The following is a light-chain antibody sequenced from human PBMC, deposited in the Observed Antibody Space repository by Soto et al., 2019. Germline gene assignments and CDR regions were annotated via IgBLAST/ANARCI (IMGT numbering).Light chain of an antibody. Sequence: DIQMTQSPSSLSASVGDRVTITCRASQSISSYLNWYQQKPGKAHKXLIYAASSLQSGVPSRFSGSGSGTDFTLTISSLQPEDGATYYGQQSYSTPLTFGGGTKVDIK. CDR1: QSISSY. V-gene: IGKV1-39*01. J-gene: IGKJ4*01. CDR2: AAS. CDR3: QQSYSTPLT.